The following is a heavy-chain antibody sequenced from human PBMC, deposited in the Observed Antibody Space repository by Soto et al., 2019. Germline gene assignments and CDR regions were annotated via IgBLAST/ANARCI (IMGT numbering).Heavy chain of an antibody. V-gene: IGHV4-31*03. J-gene: IGHJ4*02. Sequence: PSSTLSLTCSVSVRSISSGGYYWTWIRQHPEKGLEWIGYIYYSGSSCYKPSLKSRVTVSIDTSQSQFSRMLDSVTAPDTAVYYCARGGPTAYYFDFWGLGTLVTVSS. CDR2: IYYSGSS. D-gene: IGHD2-21*01. CDR1: VRSISSGGYY. CDR3: ARGGPTAYYFDF.